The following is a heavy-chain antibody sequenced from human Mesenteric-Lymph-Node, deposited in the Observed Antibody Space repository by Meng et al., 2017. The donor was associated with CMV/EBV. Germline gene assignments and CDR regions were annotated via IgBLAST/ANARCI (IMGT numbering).Heavy chain of an antibody. Sequence: RRRSSFWGWVRPPPGKGLEWIGSIYYSGSTYYNPSLKSRVTISVDTSKNQFSLKLSSVTAADTAVYYCARQAPDYYDSSGYGEIDYWGQGTLVTVSS. J-gene: IGHJ4*02. V-gene: IGHV4-39*01. CDR2: IYYSGST. CDR3: ARQAPDYYDSSGYGEIDY. CDR1: RRRSSF. D-gene: IGHD3-22*01.